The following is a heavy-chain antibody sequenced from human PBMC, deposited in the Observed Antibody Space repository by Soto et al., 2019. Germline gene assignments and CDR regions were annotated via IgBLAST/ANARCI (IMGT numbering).Heavy chain of an antibody. CDR3: AADPTYYYDSSGYYYEYY. D-gene: IGHD3-22*01. CDR1: GYTFTSYG. CDR2: ISAYNGNT. V-gene: IGHV1-18*01. J-gene: IGHJ4*02. Sequence: ASVKVSCKASGYTFTSYGISWVRQAPGQGLEWMGWISAYNGNTNYAQKLQGRVTMTTDTSTSTAYMELSSLRSEDTAVYYCAADPTYYYDSSGYYYEYYWGQGTLVTVSS.